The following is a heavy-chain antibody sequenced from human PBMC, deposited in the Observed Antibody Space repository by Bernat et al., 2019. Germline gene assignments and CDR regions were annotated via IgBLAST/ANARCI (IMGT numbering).Heavy chain of an antibody. CDR1: GFTFSSYA. Sequence: QVQLVESGGGVVQPGRSLRLSCAASGFTFSSYAMHWVRQAPGKGLEWVAVISYDGSNKYYADSVKGRFTISRDNSKNTLYLQMNSLRAEDTAVYYCAREGGGVEDIWSSEFYYYYGMDVWGQGTTVTVSS. V-gene: IGHV3-30-3*01. CDR3: AREGGGVEDIWSSEFYYYYGMDV. J-gene: IGHJ6*02. D-gene: IGHD2-15*01. CDR2: ISYDGSNK.